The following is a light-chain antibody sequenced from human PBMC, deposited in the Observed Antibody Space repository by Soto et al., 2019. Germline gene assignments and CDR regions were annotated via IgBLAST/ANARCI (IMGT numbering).Light chain of an antibody. J-gene: IGKJ1*01. V-gene: IGKV1D-12*01. CDR3: QQANSCPWT. Sequence: DIQMTQSPSSVSASVGDRVTITCRASQGIGSWLAWYQQKPGKAPKLLISAASSLQSGGPSRFSGSGSGTDFTLTISSLQPEDFATYFCQQANSCPWTFGQGTKVEIK. CDR1: QGIGSW. CDR2: AAS.